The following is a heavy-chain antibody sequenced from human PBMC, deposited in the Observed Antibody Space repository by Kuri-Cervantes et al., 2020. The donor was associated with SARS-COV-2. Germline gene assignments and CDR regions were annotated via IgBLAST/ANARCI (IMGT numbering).Heavy chain of an antibody. CDR2: IYHSGST. V-gene: IGHV4-38-2*01. CDR1: GYSISSGYY. J-gene: IGHJ4*02. Sequence: GSLRLSCAVSGYSISSGYYWGWIRQPPGKGLEWIGSIYHSGSTYYNPSLKRRVTISVDTSKNQFSLKLSSVTAADTAVYYCARAGTIFGVVIQNFDYWGQGTLVTVSS. D-gene: IGHD3-3*01. CDR3: ARAGTIFGVVIQNFDY.